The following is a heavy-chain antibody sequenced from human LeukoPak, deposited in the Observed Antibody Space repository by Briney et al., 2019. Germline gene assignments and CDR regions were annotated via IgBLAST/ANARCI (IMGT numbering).Heavy chain of an antibody. V-gene: IGHV4-4*07. CDR2: IYTSGST. Sequence: PSETLSLTCTVSGGSISSYYWSWIRQPAGKGLEWIGRIYTSGSTNYNPSLKSRVTISLDTSKNQFFLKLSSVTAADTAVYYCARGGTLIHYYFDYWGRGTLVTVSS. CDR1: GGSISSYY. CDR3: ARGGTLIHYYFDY. J-gene: IGHJ4*02. D-gene: IGHD2-21*01.